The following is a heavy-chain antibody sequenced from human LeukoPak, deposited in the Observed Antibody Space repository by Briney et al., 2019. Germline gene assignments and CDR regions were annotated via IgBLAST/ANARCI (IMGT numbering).Heavy chain of an antibody. CDR2: INWNGGST. V-gene: IGHV3-20*04. J-gene: IGHJ4*02. CDR3: AKRVERRPNHFDY. D-gene: IGHD1-1*01. Sequence: GGSLRLSCAASGFTFDDYGMSWVRQAPGKGLEWVSGINWNGGSTGYPDSVKGRFTISRDNAKNSLYLQMNSLRAEDTAVYYCAKRVERRPNHFDYWGQGTLVTVSS. CDR1: GFTFDDYG.